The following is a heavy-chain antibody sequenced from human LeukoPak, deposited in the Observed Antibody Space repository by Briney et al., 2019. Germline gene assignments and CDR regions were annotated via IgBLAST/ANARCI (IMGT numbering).Heavy chain of an antibody. CDR3: ARRPVVVAAGDAFDV. CDR1: GGSISSYC. CDR2: ICSGGST. D-gene: IGHD6-19*01. Sequence: SETLSLTCTVSGGSISSYCWSWIRQPAGKELEWIGRICSGGSTNYNPSLKSRVTVSGDTSKNQFSLKLSSVTAADTAVYYCARRPVVVAAGDAFDVWGQGTMVTVSS. V-gene: IGHV4-4*07. J-gene: IGHJ3*01.